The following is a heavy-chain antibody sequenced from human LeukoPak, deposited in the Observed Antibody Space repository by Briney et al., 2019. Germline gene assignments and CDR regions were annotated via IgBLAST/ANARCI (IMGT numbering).Heavy chain of an antibody. D-gene: IGHD6-13*01. V-gene: IGHV1-18*01. CDR2: ISAYNGNT. Sequence: ASVKVSCKASGGTFSSYAISWVRQAPGQGLEWMGWISAYNGNTNYAQKLQGRVTMTTDTSTSTAYMELRSLRSDDTAVYYCARARNPYSSGWYRFYYYMDVWGKGTTVTVSS. CDR3: ARARNPYSSGWYRFYYYMDV. J-gene: IGHJ6*03. CDR1: GGTFSSYA.